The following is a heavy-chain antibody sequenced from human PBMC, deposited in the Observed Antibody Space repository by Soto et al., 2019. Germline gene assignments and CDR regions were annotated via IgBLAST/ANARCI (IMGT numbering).Heavy chain of an antibody. Sequence: GGSLRLSCAASGFTFSGSAMHWVRQASGKGLEWVGRIRSKANSYATAYAASVKGRLTISRDDSKNTAYLQMNSLKTEDTAVYYCTRWNFHYYYMDVWGKGTTVTVSS. CDR2: IRSKANSYAT. CDR3: TRWNFHYYYMDV. D-gene: IGHD1-7*01. CDR1: GFTFSGSA. J-gene: IGHJ6*03. V-gene: IGHV3-73*01.